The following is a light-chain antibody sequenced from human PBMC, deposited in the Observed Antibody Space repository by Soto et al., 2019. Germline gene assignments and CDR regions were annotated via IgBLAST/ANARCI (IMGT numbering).Light chain of an antibody. Sequence: DIQMTQSPSSLSASVGDRVTITCRASQSISSYLNWYQQKPGKAPKLLIYAASSLQSGVPSRFSGSGSGTDFTLTISSLQTEDFATYYCQQRYSTPLTFGGGTKV. CDR2: AAS. V-gene: IGKV1-39*01. CDR3: QQRYSTPLT. J-gene: IGKJ4*01. CDR1: QSISSY.